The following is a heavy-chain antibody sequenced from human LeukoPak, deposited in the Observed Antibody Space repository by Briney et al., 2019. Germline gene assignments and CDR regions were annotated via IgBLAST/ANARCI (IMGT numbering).Heavy chain of an antibody. CDR2: IYPVDNDT. CDR1: GFNFNNYW. CDR3: AGHSFDTVDAFDV. Sequence: GESPKFSCGASGFNFNNYWVGWVRQMPGKRLEWMGIIYPVDNDTRYSPSFQAHVTISVDKSISTAYLQWRSLRASDTAMYFCAGHSFDTVDAFDVWGQGTIVTVSA. V-gene: IGHV5-51*01. D-gene: IGHD2-2*02. J-gene: IGHJ3*01.